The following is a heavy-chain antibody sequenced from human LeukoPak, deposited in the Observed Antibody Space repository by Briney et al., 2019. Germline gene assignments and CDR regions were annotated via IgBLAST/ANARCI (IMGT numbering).Heavy chain of an antibody. Sequence: SVKVSCKASGDTFIPYTFSWVRQAPGQGLEWIGRIIPSLDVANYAQKFQGRVTITTDESTSTTYMELSSLRSEDTAVYYCAREETGPNGAFDIWGQGTMVTVSS. CDR3: AREETGPNGAFDI. CDR2: IIPSLDVA. D-gene: IGHD3-10*01. V-gene: IGHV1-69*16. J-gene: IGHJ3*02. CDR1: GDTFIPYT.